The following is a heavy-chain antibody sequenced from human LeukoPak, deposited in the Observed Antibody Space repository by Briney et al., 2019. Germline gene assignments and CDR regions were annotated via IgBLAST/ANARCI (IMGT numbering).Heavy chain of an antibody. CDR1: GGSINSRSYY. V-gene: IGHV4-39*01. D-gene: IGHD4-17*01. Sequence: PSETLSLTCTVSGGSINSRSYYWGWIRQPPGKGLEGIGSVYYGGTTYYNPSLKSRVTISEDTSKNQCSLKLSSVTAADTAVYYCARRATTVTTGYYYYYMDVWGKGTTVTVSS. CDR3: ARRATTVTTGYYYYYMDV. CDR2: VYYGGTT. J-gene: IGHJ6*03.